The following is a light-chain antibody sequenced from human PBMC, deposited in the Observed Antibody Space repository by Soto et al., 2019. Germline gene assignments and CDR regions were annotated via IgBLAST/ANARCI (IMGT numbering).Light chain of an antibody. J-gene: IGLJ1*01. CDR1: SSNIGAGYD. CDR3: QSYDSSLTTYV. CDR2: GNN. Sequence: QSVLTQPPSVSGAPGQRVTISCTGSSSNIGAGYDVHWYQQLPGTAPKLLIYGNNNRPSGVPDRFSRYKSGTSASLAITGLQAEDEADDYCQSYDSSLTTYVFGTGTKVTVL. V-gene: IGLV1-40*01.